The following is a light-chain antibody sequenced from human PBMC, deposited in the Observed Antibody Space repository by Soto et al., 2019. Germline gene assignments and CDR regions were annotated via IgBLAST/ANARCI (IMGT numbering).Light chain of an antibody. V-gene: IGKV1-5*01. CDR1: QNIRNW. CDR2: DAS. CDR3: QQYETYAMYT. Sequence: DIQMTQSPSTLSTSVGDRVSLTCRASQNIRNWLAWYQQKPGKAPKLLIYDASRLESGVPSRFSGSGSGTEFTLSISSLQPDDFATDYCQQYETYAMYTFGQGTKLEI. J-gene: IGKJ2*01.